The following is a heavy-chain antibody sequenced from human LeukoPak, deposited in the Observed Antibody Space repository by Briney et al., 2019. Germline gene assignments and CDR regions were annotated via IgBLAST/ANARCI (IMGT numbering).Heavy chain of an antibody. CDR1: RVTFSGCT. CDR2: ISSRSSDI. Sequence: GGSLRLSCTASRVTFSGCTMNWVRQAPGKGLEWVSSISSRSSDIYCADSVKGRFTISRDNARNALYLQMRSLRAEDTGVYYCARALYYDILTGYQTHTYYFDYWGQGTLVTVSS. J-gene: IGHJ4*02. CDR3: ARALYYDILTGYQTHTYYFDY. V-gene: IGHV3-21*01. D-gene: IGHD3-9*01.